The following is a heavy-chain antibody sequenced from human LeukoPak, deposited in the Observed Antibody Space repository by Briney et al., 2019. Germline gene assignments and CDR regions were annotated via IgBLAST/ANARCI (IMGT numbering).Heavy chain of an antibody. CDR3: ARVGILTGSPFDY. CDR1: GYTLTGYY. CDR2: INPNSGGT. D-gene: IGHD3-9*01. Sequence: GASVKVSCKASGYTLTGYYMHWVRQAPGQGLEWMGWINPNSGGTNYAQKFQGRVTMTRDTSISTAYMELSRLRSDDTAVYYCARVGILTGSPFDYWGQGTLVTVSS. V-gene: IGHV1-2*02. J-gene: IGHJ4*02.